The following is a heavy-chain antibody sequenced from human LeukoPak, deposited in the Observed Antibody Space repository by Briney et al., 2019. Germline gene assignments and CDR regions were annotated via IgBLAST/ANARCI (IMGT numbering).Heavy chain of an antibody. V-gene: IGHV3-23*01. CDR3: AKDLRVGTSCSFFDY. D-gene: IGHD2-2*01. Sequence: GGSLRLSCAASGFTFSSYAMSWVRQAPGNGLEWVSAISGSGGSTYYADSVKGRFTISRDNSKNTLYLQMNSLRAEDTAVYYCAKDLRVGTSCSFFDYWGQGTLVTVSS. CDR2: ISGSGGST. CDR1: GFTFSSYA. J-gene: IGHJ4*02.